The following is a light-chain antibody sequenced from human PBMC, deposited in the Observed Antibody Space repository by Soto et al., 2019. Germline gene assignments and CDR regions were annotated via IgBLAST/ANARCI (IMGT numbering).Light chain of an antibody. V-gene: IGKV3-20*01. Sequence: EIVLTQSPDTLSLSPGERATLSCRASQSVTSGYFAWYQRKPGQAPRLLIYGASRRATGIPDRFSGSGSGRDFTLTISRLEPEDFAVYYCQQYGSSPSITFGQGTRLEMK. CDR3: QQYGSSPSIT. CDR1: QSVTSGY. J-gene: IGKJ5*01. CDR2: GAS.